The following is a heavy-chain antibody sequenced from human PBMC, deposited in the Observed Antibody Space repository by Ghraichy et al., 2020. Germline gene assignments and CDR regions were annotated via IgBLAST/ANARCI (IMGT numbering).Heavy chain of an antibody. J-gene: IGHJ4*02. CDR3: ARDWNYEVDY. CDR1: GYTFATYG. Sequence: ASVKVSCKASGYTFATYGISWVRQAPGQGLEWMGCINVKNGNTNYAQNFQGRATITTDTSTSTAYMELRSLRSDDTAVYYCARDWNYEVDYWGQGTLVTVSS. CDR2: INVKNGNT. V-gene: IGHV1-18*01. D-gene: IGHD1-7*01.